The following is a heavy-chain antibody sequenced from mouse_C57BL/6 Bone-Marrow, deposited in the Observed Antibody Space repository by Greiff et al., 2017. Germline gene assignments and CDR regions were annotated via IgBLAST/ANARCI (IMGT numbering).Heavy chain of an antibody. J-gene: IGHJ1*03. V-gene: IGHV5-17*01. CDR2: ISSGSSTI. D-gene: IGHD1-1*01. CDR1: GFTFSDYG. Sequence: EVKVVESGGGLVKPGGSLKLSCAASGFTFSDYGMHWVRQAPEKGLEWVAYISSGSSTIYYADTVKGRFTISRDNAKNTLFLQMTSLRSEDTAMYYCARPYYYGTLGYFDVWGTGTTVTVSS. CDR3: ARPYYYGTLGYFDV.